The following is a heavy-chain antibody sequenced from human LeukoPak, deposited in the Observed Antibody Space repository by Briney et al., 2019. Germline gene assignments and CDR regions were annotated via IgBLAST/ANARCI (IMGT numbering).Heavy chain of an antibody. CDR2: ISSSSSYI. Sequence: GGSLRLSCAASGFTFSSYSMNWVRHAPGKGLEGGSSISSSSSYIYYTDSVKGRFTISRDNAKNSLYLNMNSLRAEATDVYYSARRDRNDYWGQGTLVTVSS. V-gene: IGHV3-21*01. CDR3: ARRDRNDY. J-gene: IGHJ4*02. CDR1: GFTFSSYS.